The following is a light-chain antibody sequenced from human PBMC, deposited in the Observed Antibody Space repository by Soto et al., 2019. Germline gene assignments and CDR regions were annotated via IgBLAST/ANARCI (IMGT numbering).Light chain of an antibody. CDR1: SSDVGGYNY. J-gene: IGLJ3*02. CDR2: AIS. Sequence: QSALTQPASVSGSPGQSITISCTGTSSDVGGYNYVSWYQHHPGKAPRLMTYAISNRPSGVSSLFSGSKSGNTASLTISVLQAEDEADYYCSSYTSSSTWVCGGGTKLNVL. V-gene: IGLV2-14*01. CDR3: SSYTSSSTWV.